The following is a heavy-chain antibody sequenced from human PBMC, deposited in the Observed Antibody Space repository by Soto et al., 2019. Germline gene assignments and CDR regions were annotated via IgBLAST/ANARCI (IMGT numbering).Heavy chain of an antibody. J-gene: IGHJ4*02. CDR3: AKEMIASTLADFFDY. V-gene: IGHV3-23*01. Sequence: EVQLLESGGGLIQPGGSLRLSCEASGFTFSNYGTTWVRLAPGKGLEWVSTISGSGGRTFYADPVKGRFTISRDNSKNTLYLQMNSLRAEDTAVYYFAKEMIASTLADFFDYWGQGTLVTVSS. CDR1: GFTFSNYG. CDR2: ISGSGGRT. D-gene: IGHD2-21*01.